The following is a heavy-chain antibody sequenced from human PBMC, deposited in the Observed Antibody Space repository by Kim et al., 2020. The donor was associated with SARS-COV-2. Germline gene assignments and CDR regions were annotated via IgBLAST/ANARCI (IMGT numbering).Heavy chain of an antibody. J-gene: IGHJ4*02. CDR3: ARAGRDGYNYFDY. Sequence: YNPPLKRRVTISVDTSKNQFSLKLSSVTAADTAVYYCARAGRDGYNYFDYWGQGTLVTVSS. V-gene: IGHV4-59*01. D-gene: IGHD5-12*01.